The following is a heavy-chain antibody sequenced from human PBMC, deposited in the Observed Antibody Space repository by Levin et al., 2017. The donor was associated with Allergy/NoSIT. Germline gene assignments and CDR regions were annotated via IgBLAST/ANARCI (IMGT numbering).Heavy chain of an antibody. V-gene: IGHV3-74*01. D-gene: IGHD3-10*01. CDR1: GFTFSSYW. CDR3: ARDGGVYYGSGSYYNGGGRDMDV. J-gene: IGHJ6*03. CDR2: INSDGSST. Sequence: GGSLRLSCAASGFTFSSYWMHWVRQAPGKGLVWVSRINSDGSSTSYADSVKGRFTISRDNAKNTLYLQMNSLRAEDTAVYYCARDGGVYYGSGSYYNGGGRDMDVWGKGTTVTVSS.